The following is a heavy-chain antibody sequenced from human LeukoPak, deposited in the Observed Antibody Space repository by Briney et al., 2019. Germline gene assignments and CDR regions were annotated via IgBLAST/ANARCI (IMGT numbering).Heavy chain of an antibody. V-gene: IGHV4-30-2*01. CDR1: GGSISSGGYS. CDR3: ATTLGAGATQ. J-gene: IGHJ4*02. Sequence: SQTLSLTCAVSGGSISSGGYSWSWIRQPPGKGLEWIGYIYHSGSTYYNPSLKSRVTISVDRSKNQFSLKLSSVTATDTAVYYCATTLGAGATQWGQGTLVTVSS. CDR2: IYHSGST. D-gene: IGHD2/OR15-2a*01.